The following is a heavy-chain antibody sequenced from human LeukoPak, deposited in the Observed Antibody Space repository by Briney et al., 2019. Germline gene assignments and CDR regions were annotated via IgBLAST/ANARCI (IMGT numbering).Heavy chain of an antibody. CDR2: ISSSGSTI. CDR3: ARDLFRVSITMVRGVTNDY. V-gene: IGHV3-48*03. Sequence: QTGGSLRLSCAASGFAFSSYEMNWVRQAPGKGLEWVSYISSSGSTIYYADSVKGRFTISRDNAKNSLYLQMNSLRAEDTAVYYCARDLFRVSITMVRGVTNDYWGQGTLVTVSS. J-gene: IGHJ4*02. D-gene: IGHD3-10*01. CDR1: GFAFSSYE.